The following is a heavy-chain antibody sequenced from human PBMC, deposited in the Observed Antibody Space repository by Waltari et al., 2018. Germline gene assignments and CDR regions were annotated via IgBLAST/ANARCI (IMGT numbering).Heavy chain of an antibody. D-gene: IGHD6-13*01. CDR2: VIPICGTA. CDR3: ARGDSRSSRAFDI. J-gene: IGHJ3*02. V-gene: IGHV1-69*13. Sequence: QVQLVQSGAEVPKPVSSVQFSCKASGVTFSSYALSWVRRAPGQGLEWMGGVIPICGTANDAQKFQGRVTMTADESTSTADMELSSLGAEDTAGYYCARGDSRSSRAFDIWGQGTMVTVSS. CDR1: GVTFSSYA.